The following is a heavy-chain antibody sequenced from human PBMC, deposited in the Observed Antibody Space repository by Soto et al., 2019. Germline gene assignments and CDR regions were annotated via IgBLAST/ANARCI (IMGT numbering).Heavy chain of an antibody. CDR3: ARGGGGDDTFDNWFDP. D-gene: IGHD2-21*02. J-gene: IGHJ5*02. Sequence: SVKVSCKASGGTFSSYAISWVRQAPGQGLEWMRGIIPIFGTANYAQKFQGRVTITADESTSTAYMELSSLRSEDTAVYYCARGGGGDDTFDNWFDPWGQGTLVTVSS. V-gene: IGHV1-69*13. CDR2: IIPIFGTA. CDR1: GGTFSSYA.